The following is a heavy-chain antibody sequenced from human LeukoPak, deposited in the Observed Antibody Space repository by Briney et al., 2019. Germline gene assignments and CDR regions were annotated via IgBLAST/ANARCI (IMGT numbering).Heavy chain of an antibody. CDR2: INHSGST. D-gene: IGHD5-18*01. V-gene: IGHV4-34*01. CDR1: GGSFSGYY. CDR3: ARGEGSYGPNYNFDY. Sequence: RTSETLSLTCAVYGGSFSGYYWSWIRQPPGKGLEWIGEINHSGSTNYNPSLKSRVTISVDTSKNQFSLKLSSVTAADTAVYYCARGEGSYGPNYNFDYWGQGTLVTVSS. J-gene: IGHJ4*02.